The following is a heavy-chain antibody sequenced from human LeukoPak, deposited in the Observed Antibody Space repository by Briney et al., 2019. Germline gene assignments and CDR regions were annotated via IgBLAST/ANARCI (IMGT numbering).Heavy chain of an antibody. D-gene: IGHD3-3*01. V-gene: IGHV1-2*02. CDR3: ARDLGWSTSH. CDR1: GYTFTVHY. CDR2: INPTGGT. J-gene: IGHJ4*02. Sequence: ASVKVSCKASGYTFTVHYMNWVRQAPGQGLEWMGWINPTGGTTYAQKFQDRVTMTRDTSINTAYMELSGLRSDDTAVYYCARDLGWSTSHWGQGTLVTVSS.